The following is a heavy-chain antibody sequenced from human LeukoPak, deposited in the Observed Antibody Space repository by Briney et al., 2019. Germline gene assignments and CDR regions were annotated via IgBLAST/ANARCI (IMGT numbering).Heavy chain of an antibody. CDR3: AREEGYYDSSGYYPAPINY. CDR2: IIPIFGTA. V-gene: IGHV1-69*13. CDR1: GGTFSSYA. Sequence: SVKVSCKASGGTFSSYAISWVRQVPGQGLEWMGGIIPIFGTANYAQKFQGRVTITADESTSTAYMELSSLRSEDTAVYYCAREEGYYDSSGYYPAPINYWGQGTLVTVSS. J-gene: IGHJ4*02. D-gene: IGHD3-22*01.